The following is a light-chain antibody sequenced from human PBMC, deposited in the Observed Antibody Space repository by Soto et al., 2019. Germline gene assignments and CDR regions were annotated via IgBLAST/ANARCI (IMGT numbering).Light chain of an antibody. Sequence: EIVLTQSPGTLSVSPGERATLSCRASQSVNNDYLAWYQQKPGQSPRLLIYGASSRATGIPDRFSGSGSGTDLTLTISRVEPEDFAVYYGQQYSSTTSFTFGPGTTVDIK. CDR2: GAS. J-gene: IGKJ3*01. V-gene: IGKV3-20*01. CDR1: QSVNNDY. CDR3: QQYSSTTSFT.